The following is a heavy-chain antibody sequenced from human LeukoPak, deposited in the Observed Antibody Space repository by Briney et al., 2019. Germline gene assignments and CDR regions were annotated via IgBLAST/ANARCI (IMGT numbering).Heavy chain of an antibody. J-gene: IGHJ2*01. CDR3: ATQQLPYWYFDL. CDR2: FDPEDGET. D-gene: IGHD6-13*01. Sequence: ASVKVSCKVSGYTLTELSMHWVRQAPGKGLEWMGGFDPEDGETIYAQKFQGRVTMTEDTSTDTAYMELSSLRSEDTAVYYCATQQLPYWYFDLWGRGTLVIVSS. CDR1: GYTLTELS. V-gene: IGHV1-24*01.